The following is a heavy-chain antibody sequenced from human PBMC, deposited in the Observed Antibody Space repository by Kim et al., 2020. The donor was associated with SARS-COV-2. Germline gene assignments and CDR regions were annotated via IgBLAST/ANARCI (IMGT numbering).Heavy chain of an antibody. CDR1: GGSISSYY. V-gene: IGHV4-59*08. Sequence: SETLSLTCTVSGGSISSYYWSWIRQPPGKGLEWIGYIYYSGSTNYNPSLKSRVTISVDTSKNQFSLKLSSVTAADTAVYYCARQTTMVRGAIPFDYWGQGTLVTVSS. D-gene: IGHD3-10*01. J-gene: IGHJ4*02. CDR2: IYYSGST. CDR3: ARQTTMVRGAIPFDY.